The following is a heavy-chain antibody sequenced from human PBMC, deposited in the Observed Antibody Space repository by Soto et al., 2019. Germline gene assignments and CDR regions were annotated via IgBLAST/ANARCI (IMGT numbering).Heavy chain of an antibody. Sequence: SLGLSCAASGCTFSGSAMHWVRQASGKGLEWVGRIRSKANSYATAYAASVKGRFTISRDDSKNTAYLQMNSLKTEDTAAYYCTTDSYITIVIIRYDYWGHGTLVTVSS. CDR1: GCTFSGSA. CDR3: TTDSYITIVIIRYDY. D-gene: IGHD3-16*02. V-gene: IGHV3-73*01. CDR2: IRSKANSYAT. J-gene: IGHJ4*01.